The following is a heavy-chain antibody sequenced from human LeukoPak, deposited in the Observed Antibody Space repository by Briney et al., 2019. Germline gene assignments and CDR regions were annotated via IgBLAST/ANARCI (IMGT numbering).Heavy chain of an antibody. Sequence: PGGSLRLSSAASGFTFSSYAMSWVRQAPGKGLEWVSAISGSGGSTYYADSVKGRFTISRDNSKNTLYLQMNSLTAEDTAVYYRARDDGYSYFDYWGQGTLVTVSS. CDR1: GFTFSSYA. CDR3: ARDDGYSYFDY. J-gene: IGHJ4*02. CDR2: ISGSGGST. V-gene: IGHV3-23*01. D-gene: IGHD5-24*01.